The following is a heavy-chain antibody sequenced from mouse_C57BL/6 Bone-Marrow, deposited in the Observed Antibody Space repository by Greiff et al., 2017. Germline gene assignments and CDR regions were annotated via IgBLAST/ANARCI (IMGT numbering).Heavy chain of an antibody. V-gene: IGHV1-62-2*01. J-gene: IGHJ2*01. CDR2: FYPGSGSI. Sequence: QVQLQQSGAELVKPGASVKLSCKASGYTFTEYTIHWVKQRSGQGLEWIGWFYPGSGSIKYNEKFKDKATLTADKSSSTVYMELSRLTSEDSAVYFCARHEEGLHYCGSSYGYFDYWGQGTTLTVSS. CDR1: GYTFTEYT. CDR3: ARHEEGLHYCGSSYGYFDY. D-gene: IGHD1-1*01.